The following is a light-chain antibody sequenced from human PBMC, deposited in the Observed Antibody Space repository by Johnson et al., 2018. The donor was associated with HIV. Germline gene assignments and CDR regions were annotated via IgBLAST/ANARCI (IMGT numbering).Light chain of an antibody. CDR3: GRWDDSLSTYV. Sequence: QSVLTQPPSVSAAPGQKVTISCSGSSSNIGNNYVSWYQQLPGTAPKLLIYDNNKRPSGIPDRFYGSKSGTSATLGITGLQTGDEADYYCGRWDDSLSTYVFGTGTKVTVL. V-gene: IGLV1-51*01. J-gene: IGLJ1*01. CDR1: SSNIGNNY. CDR2: DNN.